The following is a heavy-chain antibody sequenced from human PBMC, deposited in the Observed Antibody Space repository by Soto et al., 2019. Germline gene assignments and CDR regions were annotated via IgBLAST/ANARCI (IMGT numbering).Heavy chain of an antibody. D-gene: IGHD3-3*01. CDR3: ARGWRGLHY. V-gene: IGHV4-34*01. CDR1: GGTFNNYY. J-gene: IGHJ4*02. Sequence: SGTLSLTCAVHGGTFNNYYWSWVRQPPGMGLEYIGEINLSGKTVYNPSLKSRVAISVDKSKNQFSLNLTSVIVADTAVYYCARGWRGLHYWGQGSQVTAPQ. CDR2: INLSGKT.